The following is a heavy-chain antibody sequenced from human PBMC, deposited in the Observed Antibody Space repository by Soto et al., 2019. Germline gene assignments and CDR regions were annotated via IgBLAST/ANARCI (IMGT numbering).Heavy chain of an antibody. Sequence: QVQLVQSGAEVKKPGSSVKVSCKASGGTFSSYAISWVRQAPGQGLEWMGGIIPIFGTANYGQEFQGRVTLTADESTSTAYMELSSLRSEDTAVYYCARAGKVVTAILRHASYSYYGMDVWGQGTTVTVSS. D-gene: IGHD2-21*02. CDR2: IIPIFGTA. CDR1: GGTFSSYA. J-gene: IGHJ6*02. CDR3: ARAGKVVTAILRHASYSYYGMDV. V-gene: IGHV1-69*01.